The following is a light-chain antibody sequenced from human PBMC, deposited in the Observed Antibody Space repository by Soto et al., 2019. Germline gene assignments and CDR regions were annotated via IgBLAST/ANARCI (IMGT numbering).Light chain of an antibody. CDR3: QSYDSSLSVWV. CDR2: GNS. V-gene: IGLV1-40*01. J-gene: IGLJ3*02. CDR1: SSNIGAGYD. Sequence: QHVLTQPPSVSGAPGQRVTISCTGSSSNIGAGYDVHWYQQLPGTAPKLLISGNSNRPSGVPDRFSGSKSGTSASLAITGLQAEDEADYYCQSYDSSLSVWVFGGGTKLTVL.